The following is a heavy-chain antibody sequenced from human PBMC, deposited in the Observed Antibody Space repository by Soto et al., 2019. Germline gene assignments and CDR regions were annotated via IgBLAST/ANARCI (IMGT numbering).Heavy chain of an antibody. V-gene: IGHV4-39*01. D-gene: IGHD6-19*01. J-gene: IGHJ4*02. CDR1: GGSISSSSYY. CDR2: IYYTGNT. CDR3: ARRTVNIRTFYSGLKTHCFDY. Sequence: SETLSLTCAVSGGSISSSSYYWGWIRQPPGKGMEWFGSIYYTGNTYYTPSLQSRVAISVDTSKNQFSLKLNSVTAADTAVYYCARRTVNIRTFYSGLKTHCFDYWGQGALVTVSS.